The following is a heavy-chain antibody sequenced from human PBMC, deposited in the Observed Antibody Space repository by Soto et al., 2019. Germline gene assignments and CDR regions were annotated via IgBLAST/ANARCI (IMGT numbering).Heavy chain of an antibody. CDR3: ARDLRYYYDSSGYFF. J-gene: IGHJ4*02. CDR2: INAGNGET. Sequence: ASVKVSFKSSGYTFTTYTIQWVRQAPGQRLEWMGWINAGNGETKYSQNFQGRVTITRDTSTSTAYMELKSLRSDDTAVYYCARDLRYYYDSSGYFFWGQGTLVPVPS. V-gene: IGHV1-3*01. D-gene: IGHD3-22*01. CDR1: GYTFTTYT.